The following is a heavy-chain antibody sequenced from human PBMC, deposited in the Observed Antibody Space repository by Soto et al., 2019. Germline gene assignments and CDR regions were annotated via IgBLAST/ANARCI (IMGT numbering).Heavy chain of an antibody. CDR3: ARVSLMGIDP. J-gene: IGHJ5*02. Sequence: LTCAVYGGSFSGYYWSWIRQPPGKGLEWIGEINHSGSTNYNPSLKSRVTISVDTSKNQFSLKLSSVTAADTAVYYCARVSLMGIDPRRQRTLVTVSS. CDR1: GGSFSGYY. CDR2: INHSGST. V-gene: IGHV4-34*01.